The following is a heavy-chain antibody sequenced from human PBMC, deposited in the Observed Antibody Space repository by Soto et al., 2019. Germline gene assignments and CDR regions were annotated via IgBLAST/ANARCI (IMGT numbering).Heavy chain of an antibody. CDR1: GGSISSGGYY. D-gene: IGHD5-18*01. V-gene: IGHV4-31*03. Sequence: PSETLSLTCTVSGGSISSGGYYWSWIRQHPGKGLEWIGYIYYSGSTYYNPSLKSRVTISVDTSKNQFSLKLSSATAADTAVYYCARESSHGYSYGRYYFDYWGQRTPVTVSS. CDR2: IYYSGST. CDR3: ARESSHGYSYGRYYFDY. J-gene: IGHJ4*02.